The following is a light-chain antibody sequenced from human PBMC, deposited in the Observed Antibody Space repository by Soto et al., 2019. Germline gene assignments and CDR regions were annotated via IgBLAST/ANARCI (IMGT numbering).Light chain of an antibody. J-gene: IGLJ3*02. CDR1: SSDVGSYNL. CDR2: EGS. CDR3: CSYAGSSSWV. V-gene: IGLV2-23*01. Sequence: QSALTQPASVSGSPGQSITISCTGTSSDVGSYNLVSWYQQHPGKAPKLMIYEGSKWPSVVSNRFSGSKSGNTASLTISGLQAEDEADYYCCSYAGSSSWVFGGGTKLTVL.